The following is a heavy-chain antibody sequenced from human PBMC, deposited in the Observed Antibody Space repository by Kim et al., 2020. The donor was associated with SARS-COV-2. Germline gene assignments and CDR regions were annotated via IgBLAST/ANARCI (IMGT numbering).Heavy chain of an antibody. CDR1: GYTFTSYD. J-gene: IGHJ6*02. CDR2: MNPNSGNT. V-gene: IGHV1-8*01. D-gene: IGHD1-20*01. CDR3: ARARYNWNHRIPNYYYGMDV. Sequence: ASVKVSCKASGYTFTSYDINWVRQATGQGLEWMGWMNPNSGNTGYAQKFQGRVTMTRNTSISTAYMELSSLRSEDTAVYYCARARYNWNHRIPNYYYGMDVWGQGTTVTVSS.